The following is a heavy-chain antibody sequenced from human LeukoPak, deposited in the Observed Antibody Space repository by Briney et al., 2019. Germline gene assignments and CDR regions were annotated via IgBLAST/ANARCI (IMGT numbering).Heavy chain of an antibody. Sequence: TGGSLRLSCAASGFSFSNFGMNWVRQAPGKGLEWVSVIYSSGSTYYADSVKGRFTISRDTSENTVYLQMNSLRADDTAVYYCARRQDDSPLGYWGLGTLVTVSS. CDR1: GFSFSNFG. CDR2: IYSSGST. V-gene: IGHV3-53*01. J-gene: IGHJ4*02. D-gene: IGHD3-9*01. CDR3: ARRQDDSPLGY.